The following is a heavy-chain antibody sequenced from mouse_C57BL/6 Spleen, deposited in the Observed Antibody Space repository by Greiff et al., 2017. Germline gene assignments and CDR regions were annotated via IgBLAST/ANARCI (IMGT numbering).Heavy chain of an antibody. CDR1: GYTFTDYN. Sequence: VQLQQSGPELVKPGASVKMSCKASGYTFTDYNMHWVKQSHGKSLEWIGYINPNNGGTSYNQKFKGKATLTVNKSSSTAYMELRSLTSEDSAVYYCARRANSNYDAMDYWGQGTSVTVSS. CDR3: ARRANSNYDAMDY. D-gene: IGHD2-5*01. V-gene: IGHV1-22*01. CDR2: INPNNGGT. J-gene: IGHJ4*01.